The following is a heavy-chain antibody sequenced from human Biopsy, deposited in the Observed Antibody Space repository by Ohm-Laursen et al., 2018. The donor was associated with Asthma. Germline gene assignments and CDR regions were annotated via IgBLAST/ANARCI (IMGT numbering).Heavy chain of an antibody. D-gene: IGHD1-26*01. CDR2: ISFDGSNK. CDR3: PKAIFPGWELRGVFGI. CDR1: GFTFSNYG. V-gene: IGHV3-30*18. J-gene: IGHJ3*02. Sequence: SLRLSCAASGFTFSNYGMHWVRQAPGKGLEWVAVISFDGSNKDFADSVKGRFTISRDNSKNTMYLEMNSLRAEDTAVYYCPKAIFPGWELRGVFGIWGQGTMVTVSS.